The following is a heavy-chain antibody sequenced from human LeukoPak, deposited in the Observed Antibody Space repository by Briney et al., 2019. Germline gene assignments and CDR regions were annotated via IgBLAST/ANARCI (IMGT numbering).Heavy chain of an antibody. D-gene: IGHD6-19*01. CDR2: IYTSGST. Sequence: SETLSLTCTVSGGSISTYYWSWIRQPAGKGLEWIGRIYTSGSTNYNLSLKSRVTMSVDTSKNQFSLKLCSVTAADTAVYYCARLGYSSDFDYWGQGTLVTVYS. V-gene: IGHV4-4*07. J-gene: IGHJ4*02. CDR3: ARLGYSSDFDY. CDR1: GGSISTYY.